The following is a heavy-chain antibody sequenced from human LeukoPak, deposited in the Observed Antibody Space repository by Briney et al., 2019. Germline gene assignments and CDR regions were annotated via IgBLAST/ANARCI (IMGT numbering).Heavy chain of an antibody. D-gene: IGHD2-8*01. Sequence: SGGSLRLSCAASGFTFSSYSMNWVRQAPGKGLEWVSSISSSSSYIYYADSVKGRLTISRDNAKNSLYLQMNSLRAEDTAVYYCARVLTEYCTNGVCPNPYYYYYGMDVWGQGTTVTVSS. CDR3: ARVLTEYCTNGVCPNPYYYYYGMDV. CDR2: ISSSSSYI. CDR1: GFTFSSYS. V-gene: IGHV3-21*01. J-gene: IGHJ6*02.